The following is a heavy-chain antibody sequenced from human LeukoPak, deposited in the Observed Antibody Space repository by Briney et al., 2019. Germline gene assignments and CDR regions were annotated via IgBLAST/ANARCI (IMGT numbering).Heavy chain of an antibody. CDR1: GGSIRTSNYY. V-gene: IGHV4-39*01. Sequence: SETLSLTYTVSGGSIRTSNYYWGWIRQPPGRDLDWIGSIYSSGNTYYNPSLESRVTISVDTSKNQLSLKLTSATAADTSVYYCARHSGLRSPFDPWGQGTLVTVSS. CDR3: ARHSGLRSPFDP. J-gene: IGHJ5*02. CDR2: IYSSGNT. D-gene: IGHD3-3*01.